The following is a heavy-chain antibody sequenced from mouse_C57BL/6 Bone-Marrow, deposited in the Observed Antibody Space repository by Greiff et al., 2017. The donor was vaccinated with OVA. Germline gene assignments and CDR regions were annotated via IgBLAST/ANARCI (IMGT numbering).Heavy chain of an antibody. J-gene: IGHJ3*01. CDR3: ARGGGAWFAY. CDR1: GFTFSSYA. CDR2: ISDGGSYT. V-gene: IGHV5-4*03. Sequence: EVMLVESGGGLVKPGGSLKLSCAASGFTFSSYAMSWVRQTPEKRLEWVATISDGGSYTYYPDNVKGRFTISRDNAKNNLYLQMSHLKSEDTAMYNCARGGGAWFAYWGQGTLVTVAA. D-gene: IGHD1-1*02.